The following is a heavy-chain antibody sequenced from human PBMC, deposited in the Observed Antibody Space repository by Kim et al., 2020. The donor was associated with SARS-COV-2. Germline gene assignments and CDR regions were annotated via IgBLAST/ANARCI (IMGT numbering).Heavy chain of an antibody. CDR3: ARGEDWFDP. J-gene: IGHJ5*02. V-gene: IGHV1-8*01. CDR2: GKP. Sequence: GKPGYAQKFQGRVTMTRNTSISTAYMELSSLRSEDTAVYYCARGEDWFDPWGQGTLVTVSS.